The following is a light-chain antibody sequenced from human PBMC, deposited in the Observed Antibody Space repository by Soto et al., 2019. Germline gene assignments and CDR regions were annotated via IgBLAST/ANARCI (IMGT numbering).Light chain of an antibody. J-gene: IGKJ1*01. Sequence: EIVMTQSPATLSVSPGERATLSCRASQSVSSNLAWYQQKPGQAPRLLIYGASTRATGIPARFSGSGSGTELTPPISSLQSEDFAVYYCQQYNNWPTWTFGQGTKVEIK. V-gene: IGKV3-15*01. CDR1: QSVSSN. CDR2: GAS. CDR3: QQYNNWPTWT.